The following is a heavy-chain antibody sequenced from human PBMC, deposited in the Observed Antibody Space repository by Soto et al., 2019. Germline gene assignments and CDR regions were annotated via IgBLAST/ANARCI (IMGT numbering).Heavy chain of an antibody. D-gene: IGHD1-26*01. J-gene: IGHJ4*02. CDR3: ARDLMGSVGAADY. Sequence: QVQLVESGGGLVKPGGSLRLSCAASGFTFSDYYMIWIRQAPGKGLEWVLYISSSGGTIFYADSVKGRFTVSRDNAENSLFLQMNSLRADDTAVYYCARDLMGSVGAADYWGQGTLVTVSS. CDR1: GFTFSDYY. V-gene: IGHV3-11*01. CDR2: ISSSGGTI.